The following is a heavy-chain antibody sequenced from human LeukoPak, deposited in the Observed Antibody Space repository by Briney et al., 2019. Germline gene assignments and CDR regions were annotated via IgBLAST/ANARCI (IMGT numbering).Heavy chain of an antibody. CDR1: DGSMSSFY. J-gene: IGHJ5*02. Sequence: SETLSLTCTVSDGSMSSFYWSWIRQPPGRGLEWIGYMYYSGKTAYNPSLKSRVTISVDTSKNQCSLKLSSVNAADTAAYFCAREGTSGGLNWLDPWGQGTLVTVSS. V-gene: IGHV4-59*12. CDR3: AREGTSGGLNWLDP. D-gene: IGHD3-10*01. CDR2: MYYSGKT.